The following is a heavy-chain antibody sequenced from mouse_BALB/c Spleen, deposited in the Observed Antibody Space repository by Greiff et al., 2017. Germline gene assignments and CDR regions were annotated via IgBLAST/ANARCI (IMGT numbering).Heavy chain of an antibody. D-gene: IGHD2-1*01. Sequence: QVQLKQSGAELVRPGSSVKISCKASGYAFSSYWMNWVKQRPGQGLEWIGQIYPGDGDTNYNGKFKGKATLTADKSSSTAYMQLSSLTSEDSAVYFCARRDGNFLDYWGQGTTLTVSS. CDR3: ARRDGNFLDY. V-gene: IGHV1-80*01. CDR2: IYPGDGDT. J-gene: IGHJ2*01. CDR1: GYAFSSYW.